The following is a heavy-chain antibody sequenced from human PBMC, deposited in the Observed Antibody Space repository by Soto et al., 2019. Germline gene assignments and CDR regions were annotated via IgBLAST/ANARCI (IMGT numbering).Heavy chain of an antibody. Sequence: QVQLQESGPGLVKPSETLSLTCTVDSISTYYWNWIRQPPGKGLEWIGYIYYMGRTNYNSSLKSRVTISIDTSNNQFSLKLRSVTAADTAIYYCARDAVGATHFDYWGQGAPVTVSS. CDR2: IYYMGRT. CDR3: ARDAVGATHFDY. CDR1: SISTYY. D-gene: IGHD1-26*01. J-gene: IGHJ4*02. V-gene: IGHV4-59*01.